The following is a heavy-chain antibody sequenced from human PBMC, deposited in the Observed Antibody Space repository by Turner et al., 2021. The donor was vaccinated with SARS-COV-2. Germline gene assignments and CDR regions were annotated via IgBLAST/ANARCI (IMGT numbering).Heavy chain of an antibody. Sequence: EVQLVESGGVLVQPGGSLRLSCAASGLTFSNYDMHWVRQATGKGMEWVSAVGTAGDTYYPGSVKGRFTISRENGKNSLYLQMNSLRAGDTAVYYCARAKFRGLISWFDPWGQGTLVTVSS. J-gene: IGHJ5*02. CDR2: VGTAGDT. CDR3: ARAKFRGLISWFDP. CDR1: GLTFSNYD. D-gene: IGHD3-10*01. V-gene: IGHV3-13*04.